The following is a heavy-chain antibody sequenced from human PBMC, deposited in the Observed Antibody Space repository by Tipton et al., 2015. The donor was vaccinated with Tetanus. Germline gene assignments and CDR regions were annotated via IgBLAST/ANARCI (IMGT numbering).Heavy chain of an antibody. CDR3: ARHLYGYWFDP. Sequence: GLVKPSETLSLMCSVSGDSMNRGTYYWGWIRQPPGKGLEWLGNVYYNGHTFYNPSLESRITISLDTSKSQFSLRLTSVTAADTAIYYCARHLYGYWFDPWGQGALVTVSS. J-gene: IGHJ5*02. CDR2: VYYNGHT. V-gene: IGHV4-39*01. D-gene: IGHD2/OR15-2a*01. CDR1: GDSMNRGTYY.